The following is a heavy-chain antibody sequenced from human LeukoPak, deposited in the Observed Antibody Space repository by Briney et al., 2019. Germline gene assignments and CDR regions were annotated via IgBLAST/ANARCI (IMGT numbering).Heavy chain of an antibody. J-gene: IGHJ4*02. D-gene: IGHD3-9*01. V-gene: IGHV1-46*01. CDR1: GYTFTSYY. Sequence: ASVRVSCRASGYTFTSYYMHWVRQAPGQGLEWMGIINPSGGSTSYAQKFQGRVTMTRDTSTSTVYMELSSLRSEDTAVYYCARGWSDRYYDILTGYYAGTPIDYWGQGTLVTVSS. CDR2: INPSGGST. CDR3: ARGWSDRYYDILTGYYAGTPIDY.